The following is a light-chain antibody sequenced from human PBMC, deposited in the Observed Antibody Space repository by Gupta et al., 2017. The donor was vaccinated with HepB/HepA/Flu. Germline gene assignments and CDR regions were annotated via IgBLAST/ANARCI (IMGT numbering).Light chain of an antibody. CDR1: SLRDSY. V-gene: IGLV3-19*01. J-gene: IGLJ2*01. CDR3: KSQDNQKQGV. Sequence: SSELTQDPAVSVALGQTVRITCQGDSLRDSYASWYQQKPGQPPVFVMDDKNHRPSGLPGRSAATCSATTAFSTITRDQAEDAAYYYSKSQDNQKQGVFGGGTKLTVL. CDR2: DKN.